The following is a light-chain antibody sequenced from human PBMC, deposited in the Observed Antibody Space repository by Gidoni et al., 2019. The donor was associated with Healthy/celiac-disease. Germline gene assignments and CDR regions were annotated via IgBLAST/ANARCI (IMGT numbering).Light chain of an antibody. CDR3: QQYGSSPRGSYT. J-gene: IGKJ2*01. CDR2: GAS. Sequence: EIVLTQSPGTLSLSPGERATLSCRASQSFSSSYLAWYQQKPGQAPRLLIYGASSRATGIPDRFSGSGSGTDFTLTISRLEPEDFAVYYCQQYGSSPRGSYTFGQGTKLEIK. V-gene: IGKV3-20*01. CDR1: QSFSSSY.